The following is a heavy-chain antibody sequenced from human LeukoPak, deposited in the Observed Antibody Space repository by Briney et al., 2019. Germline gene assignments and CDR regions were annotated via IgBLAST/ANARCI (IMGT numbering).Heavy chain of an antibody. Sequence: GGSLRLSCAASGFTFSSYSMNWVRQAPGKGLEWVSSISSSSSYIYYADSVKGRFTISRDNAKNSLYLQMNSLRAEDTAVYYCARVKVMVRGVGGFDYWGQGTLVTVSS. CDR1: GFTFSSYS. CDR2: ISSSSSYI. CDR3: ARVKVMVRGVGGFDY. J-gene: IGHJ4*02. V-gene: IGHV3-21*01. D-gene: IGHD3-10*01.